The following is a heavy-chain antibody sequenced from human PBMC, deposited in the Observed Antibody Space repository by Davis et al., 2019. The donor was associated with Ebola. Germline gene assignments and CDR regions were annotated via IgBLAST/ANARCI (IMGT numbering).Heavy chain of an antibody. V-gene: IGHV1-3*01. CDR1: GFTLTKYA. D-gene: IGHD6-13*01. CDR2: VHGGNGNT. J-gene: IGHJ4*02. CDR3: ARATFGYNSSWYADY. Sequence: AASVKVSCKASGFTLTKYAIHWVRQAPGQRLEWMGWVHGGNGNTKYSQRFQGRVTITTDTSASTVYLDLTSLRSEDTAVFYCARATFGYNSSWYADYWGQGTLVTVSS.